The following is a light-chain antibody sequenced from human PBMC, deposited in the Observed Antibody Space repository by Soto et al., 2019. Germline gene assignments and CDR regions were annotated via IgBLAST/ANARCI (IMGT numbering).Light chain of an antibody. CDR3: QQYNNWPRRT. CDR2: GAS. J-gene: IGKJ1*01. CDR1: QSVSSN. V-gene: IGKV3-15*01. Sequence: EIVMTQSPATLSVSPGERSTLSCISSQSVSSNLAWYQQKPGQAPRLLIYGASTRATGIPARFSGSGSGTEFTLTISSLQSEDFAVYYCQQYNNWPRRTFGQGTKVDIK.